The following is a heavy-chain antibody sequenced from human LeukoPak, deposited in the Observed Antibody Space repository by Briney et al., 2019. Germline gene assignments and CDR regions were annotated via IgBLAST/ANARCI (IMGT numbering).Heavy chain of an antibody. D-gene: IGHD4-11*01. V-gene: IGHV1-18*01. CDR2: ISAYNGNT. Sequence: GASVKLSCKTSGYTFTSYGIRCARQAPAQGLEWMGWISAYNGNTNYAQKLQGRVTMTTDTSTSTAYMELRSLRSDDTAVYYCARYAVITNWGQGTLVTVSS. J-gene: IGHJ4*02. CDR3: ARYAVITN. CDR1: GYTFTSYG.